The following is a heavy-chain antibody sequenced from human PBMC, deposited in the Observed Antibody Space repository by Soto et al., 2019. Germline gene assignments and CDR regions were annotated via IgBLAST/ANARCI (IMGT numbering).Heavy chain of an antibody. D-gene: IGHD3-16*02. CDR3: AKAVRFGGVIVKAYYGMDV. V-gene: IGHV3-30*18. Sequence: VWSLRLSCAASGFTFSSYGMHWVRQAPGKGLEWVAVISYDGSNKYYADSVKGRFTISRDNSKNTLYVQMNSLRAEDTAVYYCAKAVRFGGVIVKAYYGMDVWGQGNTVTVS. J-gene: IGHJ6*02. CDR2: ISYDGSNK. CDR1: GFTFSSYG.